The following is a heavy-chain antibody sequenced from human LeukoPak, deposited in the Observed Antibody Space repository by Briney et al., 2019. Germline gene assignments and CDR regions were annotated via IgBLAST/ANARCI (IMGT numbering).Heavy chain of an antibody. CDR3: TTDGLGSIVVVPAAISPRVD. CDR2: IKSKTDGGTT. V-gene: IGHV3-15*01. D-gene: IGHD2-2*01. CDR1: AFTFTSAW. Sequence: GGSLRLSCHMSGFTPGSAFTFTSAWMSWLRQAPGKGLEWVGRIKSKTDGGTTDDAAPVKGRFTISTDDSKNTLYLQMNSLKAEDTAVYYCTTDGLGSIVVVPAAISPRVDWGQGTLVTVSS. J-gene: IGHJ4*02.